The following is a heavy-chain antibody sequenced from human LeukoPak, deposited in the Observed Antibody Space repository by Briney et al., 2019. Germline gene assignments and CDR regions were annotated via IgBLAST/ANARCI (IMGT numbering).Heavy chain of an antibody. CDR3: ARVLWFGELGVGINQF. D-gene: IGHD3-10*01. V-gene: IGHV3-21*01. CDR1: GFTFSSYS. Sequence: GGSLRLSCAASGFTFSSYSMNWVRQAPGKGLEWVSSISSSSSYIYYADSVKGRFTISRDNAKNSLYLQMNSLRAEDTAVYYCARVLWFGELGVGINQFWGQGTLVTVSS. J-gene: IGHJ4*02. CDR2: ISSSSSYI.